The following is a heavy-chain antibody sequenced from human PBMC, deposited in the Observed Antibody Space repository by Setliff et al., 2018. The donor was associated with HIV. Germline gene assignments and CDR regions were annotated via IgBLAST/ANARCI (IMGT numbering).Heavy chain of an antibody. CDR1: GGSISSYY. D-gene: IGHD4-17*01. V-gene: IGHV4-59*01. CDR2: IYYNGNT. Sequence: NPSETLSLTCTVSGGSISSYYWSWIRQPPGKGLEWIGYIYYNGNTNYNPSLKSRVTISVDTSKNQLSLKLSSVTAADTAVYYCAREIYGGNSRPFDYWGQGTLVTVSS. CDR3: AREIYGGNSRPFDY. J-gene: IGHJ4*02.